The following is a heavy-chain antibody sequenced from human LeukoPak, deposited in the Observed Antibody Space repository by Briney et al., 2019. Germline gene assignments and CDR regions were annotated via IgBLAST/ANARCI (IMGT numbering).Heavy chain of an antibody. D-gene: IGHD1-26*01. CDR3: ARLMVGQAGVGATHLDY. CDR1: VLTLSSYG. V-gene: IGHV3-30*02. Sequence: GGSLRLSCTASVLTLSSYGMHWVRHAPGEGPEGVTFIRHDGSATYYADSVKGRFTSSRDNSKSTVYLEVNSLRPEDTAVYYCARLMVGQAGVGATHLDYWGQGTLLSVPS. CDR2: IRHDGSAT. J-gene: IGHJ4*02.